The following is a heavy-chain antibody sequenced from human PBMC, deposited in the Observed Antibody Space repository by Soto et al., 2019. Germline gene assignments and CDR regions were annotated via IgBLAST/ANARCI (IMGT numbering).Heavy chain of an antibody. Sequence: QVQLVQSGAEVKKPGSSVKVSCKASGGTFSSYAISWVRQAPGQGLEWMGGISPIFGTANYAQKFQGRVTITADESTSTAYMELSSLRSEDTAVYYCAADPYSSTYYYYYGMDVWGQGTTVTVSS. J-gene: IGHJ6*02. CDR2: ISPIFGTA. D-gene: IGHD6-13*01. CDR3: AADPYSSTYYYYYGMDV. CDR1: GGTFSSYA. V-gene: IGHV1-69*01.